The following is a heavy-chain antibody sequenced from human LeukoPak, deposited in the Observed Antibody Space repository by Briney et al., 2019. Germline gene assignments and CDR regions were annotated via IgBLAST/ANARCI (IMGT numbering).Heavy chain of an antibody. Sequence: ASVKVSCKASGYTFTSYYMHWVRQAPGQGLEWMGIINPSGGSTSYAQKFQGRVTMTRDTSTSTAYMELSSLRSEDTAVYYCARAGSMVRGVIDWYFDLWGRGTLVTVSS. CDR3: ARAGSMVRGVIDWYFDL. CDR1: GYTFTSYY. D-gene: IGHD3-10*01. CDR2: INPSGGST. V-gene: IGHV1-46*03. J-gene: IGHJ2*01.